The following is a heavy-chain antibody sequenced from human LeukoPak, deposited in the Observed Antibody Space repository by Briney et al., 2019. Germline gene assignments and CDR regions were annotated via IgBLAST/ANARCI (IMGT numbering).Heavy chain of an antibody. D-gene: IGHD5-12*01. J-gene: IGHJ4*02. CDR1: GGSISSGGYY. CDR3: ARVGGYDYRGLDY. CDR2: INHSGST. V-gene: IGHV4-39*07. Sequence: PSETLSLTCTVSGGSISSGGYYWSWIRQPPGKGLEWIGEINHSGSTNYNPSLKSRVTISVDTSKNQFSLKLSSVTAADTAVYYCARVGGYDYRGLDYWGQGTLVTVSS.